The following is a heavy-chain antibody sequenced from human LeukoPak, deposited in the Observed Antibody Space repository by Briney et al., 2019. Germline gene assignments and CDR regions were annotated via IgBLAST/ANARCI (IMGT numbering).Heavy chain of an antibody. CDR3: AKDHLHIFGSGSYIDF. CDR1: GFTFSSYA. Sequence: PGGSLRLSCAASGFTFSSYAMHWVRQAPGKGLEWVAVISYDGSNKYYADSVKGRFTISRDNSKNTLYLQMSSLGAEDTAVYYCAKDHLHIFGSGSYIDFWGQGTLVTVSS. J-gene: IGHJ4*02. V-gene: IGHV3-30*04. D-gene: IGHD3-10*01. CDR2: ISYDGSNK.